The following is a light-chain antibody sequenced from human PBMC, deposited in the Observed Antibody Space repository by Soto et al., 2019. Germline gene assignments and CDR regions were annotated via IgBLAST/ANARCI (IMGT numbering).Light chain of an antibody. CDR2: DAS. J-gene: IGKJ2*01. CDR1: QNVDNW. Sequence: DIQMTQSPSTLSASLGDRVTIACRANQNVDNWMAWYQQKPGKAPKLLIYDASSLQTGVPSRDSGTGSGTEFTLTIRSLQPDDFGRYYCQVYKILPYTFGQGTNLEIK. CDR3: QVYKILPYT. V-gene: IGKV1-5*01.